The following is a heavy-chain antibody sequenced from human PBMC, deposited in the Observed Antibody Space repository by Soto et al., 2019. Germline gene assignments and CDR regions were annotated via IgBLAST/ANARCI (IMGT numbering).Heavy chain of an antibody. V-gene: IGHV1-18*04. D-gene: IGHD3-16*01. CDR3: ATQRSGGSYFDH. CDR2: ISVFSGQT. Sequence: QIQLVQSGGEVKKPGASVKVSCKTSGYTFTNDDISWVRQAPGQGLEWMGWISVFSGQTKYAQKFQGRVTVTADTSTTKAYMELTSLRSDDTAVYFCATQRSGGSYFDHWGQGTQVTVSS. CDR1: GYTFTNDD. J-gene: IGHJ4*02.